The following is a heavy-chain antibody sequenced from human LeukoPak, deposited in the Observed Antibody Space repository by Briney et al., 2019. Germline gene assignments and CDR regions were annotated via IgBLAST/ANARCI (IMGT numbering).Heavy chain of an antibody. D-gene: IGHD3-9*01. Sequence: SVKVSCKASGGTFSRYAISWARQAPGQGLEWMGGIIPMFGTANYAQKFQGRVTITADESTSTAYLELSSLRSEDTAVYYCARDDILTGYYYYGMDVWGQGTTVTVSS. CDR3: ARDDILTGYYYYGMDV. CDR2: IIPMFGTA. CDR1: GGTFSRYA. V-gene: IGHV1-69*13. J-gene: IGHJ6*02.